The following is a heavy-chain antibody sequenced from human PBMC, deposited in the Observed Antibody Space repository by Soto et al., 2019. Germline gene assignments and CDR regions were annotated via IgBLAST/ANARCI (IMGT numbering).Heavy chain of an antibody. CDR2: IGTAGDT. CDR1: GFIFTNYD. D-gene: IGHD2-15*01. Sequence: EVQLVESGGGLVQPGGSLRLSCAASGFIFTNYDIYWVRQATGKGLEWVSAIGTAGDTYYSDSVKGRFNISREDAKSPVYLQMTSLRAGDTAVYFCARDLAARYKGSMDVLGQGTTVTASS. CDR3: ARDLAARYKGSMDV. J-gene: IGHJ6*02. V-gene: IGHV3-13*01.